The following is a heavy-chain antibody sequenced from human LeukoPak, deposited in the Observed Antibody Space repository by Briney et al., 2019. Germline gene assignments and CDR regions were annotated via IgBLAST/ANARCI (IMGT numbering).Heavy chain of an antibody. D-gene: IGHD2-2*01. Sequence: KASETLSLTCAVYGGSFSGYYWSWIRQPPGKGLEWIGEINHSGSTNYNPSLKSRVIISAATSKNQFSLKLSSVTAADTAVYYCARLYCTRTSCYVDYWGQGTLVTVSS. CDR1: GGSFSGYY. J-gene: IGHJ4*02. V-gene: IGHV4-34*01. CDR2: INHSGST. CDR3: ARLYCTRTSCYVDY.